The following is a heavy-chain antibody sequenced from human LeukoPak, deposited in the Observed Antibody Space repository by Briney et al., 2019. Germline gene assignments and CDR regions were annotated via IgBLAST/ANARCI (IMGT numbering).Heavy chain of an antibody. J-gene: IGHJ2*01. CDR2: IDPNSGDT. Sequence: ASVKVSCKASGYTFTGNHVHWLRQAPGQGLEWMGWIDPNSGDTMYAQKFQDRVTMTSDTPINTAYMELSGLRSDDTAVYFCAKEADIVSFDLWGRGTLVTVSS. CDR3: AKEADIVSFDL. V-gene: IGHV1-2*02. CDR1: GYTFTGNH. D-gene: IGHD2-15*01.